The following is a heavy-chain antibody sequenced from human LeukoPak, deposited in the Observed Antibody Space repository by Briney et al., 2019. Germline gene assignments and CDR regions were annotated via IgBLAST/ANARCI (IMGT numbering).Heavy chain of an antibody. CDR3: ARGVYDILTGYLTYFDY. CDR2: ISSSSSYI. J-gene: IGHJ4*02. D-gene: IGHD3-9*01. V-gene: IGHV3-21*01. CDR1: GFTFSSYW. Sequence: PGGSLRLSCAASGFTFSSYWMSWVRQAPGKGLEWVSSISSSSSYIYYADSVKGRFTISRDNAKNSLYLQMNSLRAEDTAVYYCARGVYDILTGYLTYFDYWGQGTLVTVSS.